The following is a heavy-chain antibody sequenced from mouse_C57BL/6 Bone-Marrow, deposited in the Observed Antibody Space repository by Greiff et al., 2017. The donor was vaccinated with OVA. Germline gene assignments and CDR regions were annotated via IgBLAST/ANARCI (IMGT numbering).Heavy chain of an antibody. D-gene: IGHD1-1*01. CDR1: GYTFTSSG. V-gene: IGHV1-81*01. CDR2: IYPRSGNT. J-gene: IGHJ2*01. CDR3: ARPSITTVVAYYFDY. Sequence: VQLQQSGAELARPGASVKLSCKASGYTFTSSGISWVKQRTGQGLEWIGEIYPRSGNTYYNEKFKGKATLTADKSSSTAYMELRSLTSEDSAVYFCARPSITTVVAYYFDYWGQGTTLTVSS.